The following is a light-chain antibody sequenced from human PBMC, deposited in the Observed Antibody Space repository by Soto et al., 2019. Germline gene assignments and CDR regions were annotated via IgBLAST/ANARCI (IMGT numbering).Light chain of an antibody. CDR2: GAA. J-gene: IGKJ1*01. Sequence: EIVMTQPPATLSVSPGERATLSCRASQSVSSNLAWYQQTPGQAPRLLIYGAATRDTGIPARFSGSGSGTEFTLTISSLQSEDFAVYYCQQYNNWPRTFGQGTKVDIK. V-gene: IGKV3-15*01. CDR3: QQYNNWPRT. CDR1: QSVSSN.